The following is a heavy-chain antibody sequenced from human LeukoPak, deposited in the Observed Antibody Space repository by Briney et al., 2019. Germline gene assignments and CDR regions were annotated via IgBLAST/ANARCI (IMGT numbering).Heavy chain of an antibody. V-gene: IGHV3-23*01. CDR3: AKDDRAYCGGDCYIDY. D-gene: IGHD2-21*02. Sequence: GGSLRLSCEASGFTFSSYAMSWVRQAPGKGLEWVSVISASSTSTYNADSVKGRFTISRDNSKNTLYLQMNSLRAEDTAVYYCAKDDRAYCGGDCYIDYWGQGTLVIVSS. J-gene: IGHJ4*02. CDR1: GFTFSSYA. CDR2: ISASSTST.